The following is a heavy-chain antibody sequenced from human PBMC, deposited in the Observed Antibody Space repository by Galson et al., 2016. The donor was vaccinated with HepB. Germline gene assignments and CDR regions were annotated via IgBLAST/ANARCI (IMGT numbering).Heavy chain of an antibody. V-gene: IGHV3-49*03. J-gene: IGHJ5*02. D-gene: IGHD2-2*01. CDR3: TRAIVVVPAASRPDWFDP. CDR1: GFTLGDYA. Sequence: SLRLSCAPSGFTLGDYAMSWFRQGPGKGLEWVGFIRSKAYGGTKEYAASVKGRFTISRDDSKSIAYLQMNSLKTEGTAVYYCTRAIVVVPAASRPDWFDPWGQGTLVTVSS. CDR2: IRSKAYGGTK.